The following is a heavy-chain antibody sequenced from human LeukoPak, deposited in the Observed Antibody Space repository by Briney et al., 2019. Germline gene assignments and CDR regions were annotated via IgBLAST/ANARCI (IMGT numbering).Heavy chain of an antibody. D-gene: IGHD2-21*02. J-gene: IGHJ5*02. V-gene: IGHV2-70*11. CDR2: IDWDDDK. CDR1: GFSLSTSGMC. CDR3: ARLFDCSWFDP. Sequence: SGPTLVNPXQTLTLTCTFSGFSLSTSGMCVSRIRQPPGKALEWLARIDWDDDKYYSTSLKTRLTISKDTSKNQVILTMTNMDPVDTATYYCARLFDCSWFDPWGQGTLVTVSS.